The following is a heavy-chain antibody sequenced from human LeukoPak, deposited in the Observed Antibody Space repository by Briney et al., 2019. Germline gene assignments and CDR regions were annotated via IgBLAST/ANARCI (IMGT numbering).Heavy chain of an antibody. CDR3: AQQVVGTSNSFDM. D-gene: IGHD2-15*01. J-gene: IGHJ3*02. CDR1: GASIRSYY. V-gene: IGHV4-59*01. CDR2: ITYSGNT. Sequence: PSETLSLTCNVSGASIRSYYWSWIRQSPGKGLEWIGSITYSGNTELNPSLRSRATMSSDPPKSQFSLKLSSVTTADTALYYCAQQVVGTSNSFDMWGQGTMVTVSS.